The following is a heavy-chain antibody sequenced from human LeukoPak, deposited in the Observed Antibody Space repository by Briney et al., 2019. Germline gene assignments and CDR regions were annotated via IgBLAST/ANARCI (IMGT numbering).Heavy chain of an antibody. Sequence: PGGSLRLSCAASGFTFSSYWMHWVRQAPGKGLVWVSRINSDGSSTSYADSVKGRFTISRDNAKNTLYLQMNSLRAEDTAVYYCARGQQLGAYGMDVWGHGTTVTVSS. V-gene: IGHV3-74*01. CDR1: GFTFSSYW. CDR2: INSDGSST. J-gene: IGHJ6*02. D-gene: IGHD6-13*01. CDR3: ARGQQLGAYGMDV.